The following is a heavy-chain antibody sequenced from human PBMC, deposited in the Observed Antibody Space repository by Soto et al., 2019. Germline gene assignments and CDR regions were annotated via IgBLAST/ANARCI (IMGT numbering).Heavy chain of an antibody. Sequence: ASVKVSCKASGYTLTNFYIHWVRQAPGQGLEWMGIINPNGGSTNYAHNFQGRVTITRDTSTSTVYMDLSSLRSEDTAVYYCARQGRGRWLQLGSYYFDYWGQGTLVTVSS. D-gene: IGHD5-12*01. J-gene: IGHJ4*02. CDR2: INPNGGST. CDR1: GYTLTNFY. CDR3: ARQGRGRWLQLGSYYFDY. V-gene: IGHV1-46*01.